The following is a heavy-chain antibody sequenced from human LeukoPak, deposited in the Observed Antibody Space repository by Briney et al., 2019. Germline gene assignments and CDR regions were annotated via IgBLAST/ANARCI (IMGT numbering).Heavy chain of an antibody. D-gene: IGHD3-3*01. Sequence: GGSLRLSCGASGFTFSSYSMNWVRQAPGKGLEWVSYISSSSSTIYYADSVKGRFTISRDNAKNSLYLQMNSLRDEDTAVYYCARVTYYDFWSGFNWFDPWGQGTLVTVSS. CDR3: ARVTYYDFWSGFNWFDP. V-gene: IGHV3-48*02. CDR2: ISSSSSTI. J-gene: IGHJ5*02. CDR1: GFTFSSYS.